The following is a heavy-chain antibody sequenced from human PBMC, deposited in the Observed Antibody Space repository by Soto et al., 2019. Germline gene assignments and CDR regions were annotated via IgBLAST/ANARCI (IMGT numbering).Heavy chain of an antibody. J-gene: IGHJ4*02. D-gene: IGHD5-12*01. CDR3: ARAWRGYSGYEDFDY. V-gene: IGHV3-11*01. Sequence: PGGSLRLSCAASGFSFSDYYMSWIRQVPGKGLEWVSYISNSGTTIYYVDSVKGRFTISRDNAKNSLYLQMNSLRAEDTAVYYCARAWRGYSGYEDFDYWGQGTLVTVSS. CDR1: GFSFSDYY. CDR2: ISNSGTTI.